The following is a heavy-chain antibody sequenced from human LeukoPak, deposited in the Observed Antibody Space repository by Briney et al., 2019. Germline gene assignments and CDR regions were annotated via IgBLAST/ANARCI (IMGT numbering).Heavy chain of an antibody. V-gene: IGHV3-15*01. CDR2: IKSKTDGGTT. CDR1: GFTFSNAR. Sequence: GGSLRLSCAASGFTFSNARMSWVRQAPGKGLDYIGRIKSKTDGGTTDYAAPVKGRFTISRDNSKNTLYLQMNSLRAEDTAVYYCAKDHPPYSSGWYLFDYWGQGTLVTVSS. D-gene: IGHD6-19*01. CDR3: AKDHPPYSSGWYLFDY. J-gene: IGHJ4*02.